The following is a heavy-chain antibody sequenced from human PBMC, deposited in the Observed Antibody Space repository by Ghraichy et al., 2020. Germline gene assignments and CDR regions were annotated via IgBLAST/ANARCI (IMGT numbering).Heavy chain of an antibody. CDR3: ARASTVVRFYYYDGMDV. J-gene: IGHJ6*02. CDR1: GFTFSGYN. CDR2: ITSSSRFI. V-gene: IGHV3-48*02. D-gene: IGHD4-23*01. Sequence: GGSLRLSCVGSGFTFSGYNMNWVRQSPGKGLEWVSYITSSSRFISYADSVKGRFTISRDNAQTSLYLQMNSLRDEDTAIYYCARASTVVRFYYYDGMDVWGQGTTVTVSS.